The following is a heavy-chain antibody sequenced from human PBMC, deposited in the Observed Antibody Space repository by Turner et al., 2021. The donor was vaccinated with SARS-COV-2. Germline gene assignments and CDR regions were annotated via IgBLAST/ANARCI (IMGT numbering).Heavy chain of an antibody. CDR3: ARGTYYYDSSVYSGTNWFDP. J-gene: IGHJ5*02. CDR2: ISSSSSYI. D-gene: IGHD3-22*01. Sequence: EVQLVESGGGLFKPGGSLRLSCAASGFTFSGYTMYWVRQAPGKGLEWVSSISSSSSYIYYADSVKGRFTISRDNAKNSLYLQMNSLRAEDTAVYYCARGTYYYDSSVYSGTNWFDPWGQGTLVTVSS. V-gene: IGHV3-21*01. CDR1: GFTFSGYT.